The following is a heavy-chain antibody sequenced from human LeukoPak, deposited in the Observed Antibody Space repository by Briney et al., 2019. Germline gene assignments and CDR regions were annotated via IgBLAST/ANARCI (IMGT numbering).Heavy chain of an antibody. D-gene: IGHD2-8*01. CDR3: ARVTNGEHYYMDV. Sequence: ASVKVSCKASGGTFSSYAIRWVRQAPGQGLEWMGGIIPIFGTANSAQKFQGRVTITADESTSTAYMELSSLRSEDTAVYYCARVTNGEHYYMDVWGKGTTVTVSS. J-gene: IGHJ6*03. V-gene: IGHV1-69*13. CDR1: GGTFSSYA. CDR2: IIPIFGTA.